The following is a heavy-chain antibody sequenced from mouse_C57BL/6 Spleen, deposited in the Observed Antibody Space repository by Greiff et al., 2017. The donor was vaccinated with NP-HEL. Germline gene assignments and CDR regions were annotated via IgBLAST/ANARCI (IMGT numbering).Heavy chain of an antibody. CDR1: GYTFTEYT. CDR3: ARHEGGITTVVRGMDY. V-gene: IGHV1-62-2*01. Sequence: VKLMESGAELVKPGASVKLSCKASGYTFTEYTIHWVKQRSGQGLEWIGWFYPGSGSIKYNEKFKDKATLTADKSSSTVYMELSRLTSEDSAVYFCARHEGGITTVVRGMDYWGQGTSVTVSS. CDR2: FYPGSGSI. J-gene: IGHJ4*01. D-gene: IGHD1-1*01.